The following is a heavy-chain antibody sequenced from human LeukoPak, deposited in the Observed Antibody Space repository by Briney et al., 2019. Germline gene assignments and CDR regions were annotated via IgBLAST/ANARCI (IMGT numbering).Heavy chain of an antibody. CDR3: ARKPGTTEDPFDY. CDR2: ISDSGCST. J-gene: IGHJ4*02. V-gene: IGHV3-23*01. Sequence: GGSLRLSCAASGFTFSSYAMSWVRQAPGKGLEWVSVISDSGCSTYYADSVKGRFTISRDNSKNTLFLQMNSLRAEDTALYYCARKPGTTEDPFDYWGQGTLVTVSP. D-gene: IGHD1-7*01. CDR1: GFTFSSYA.